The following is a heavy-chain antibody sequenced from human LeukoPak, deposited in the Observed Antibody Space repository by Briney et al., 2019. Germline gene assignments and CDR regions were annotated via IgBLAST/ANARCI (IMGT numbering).Heavy chain of an antibody. CDR2: MNPNSGKT. Sequence: ASVKVSCKASGYTFTSYDINWVRQATGQGLEWMGWMNPNSGKTGYAQKFQGRVTMTRNTSISTAYMELSSLRSEDTAVYYCARVDYGDYGFDPWGQGTLVTVSS. CDR3: ARVDYGDYGFDP. CDR1: GYTFTSYD. D-gene: IGHD4-17*01. V-gene: IGHV1-8*01. J-gene: IGHJ5*02.